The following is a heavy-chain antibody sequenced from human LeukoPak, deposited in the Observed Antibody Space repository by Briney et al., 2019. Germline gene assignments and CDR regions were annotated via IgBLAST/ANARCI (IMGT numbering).Heavy chain of an antibody. CDR3: ARDSKSGRYFDY. V-gene: IGHV4-4*07. J-gene: IGHJ4*02. Sequence: SETLSLTCTVSGGSISSYYWSWIRQPAGQGLEWIGRIYTSGSTNYNPSLKSRVTMSVDTSKNQFSLKLSSVTAAGTAVYYCARDSKSGRYFDYWGQGTLVTVSS. CDR1: GGSISSYY. CDR2: IYTSGST. D-gene: IGHD1-26*01.